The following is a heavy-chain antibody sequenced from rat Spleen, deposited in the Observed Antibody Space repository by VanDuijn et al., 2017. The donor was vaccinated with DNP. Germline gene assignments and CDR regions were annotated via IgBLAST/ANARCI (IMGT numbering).Heavy chain of an antibody. V-gene: IGHV2-30*01. CDR3: ARGDYDGSYYSYYFDY. D-gene: IGHD1-12*02. CDR1: GFSLTSYH. J-gene: IGHJ2*01. CDR2: IWTGGST. Sequence: QVQLKESGPGLVQPSQTLSLTCTVSGFSLTSYHVSWVRQPTGKGLEWMGIIWTGGSTDYNSALKSRLSISRDTSKSQVFLKMNSLQTEDTATYYCARGDYDGSYYSYYFDYWGQGVMVTVSS.